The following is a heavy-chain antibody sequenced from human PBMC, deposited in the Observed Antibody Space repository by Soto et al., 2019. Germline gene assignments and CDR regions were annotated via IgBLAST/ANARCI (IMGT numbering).Heavy chain of an antibody. J-gene: IGHJ4*02. V-gene: IGHV3-7*01. CDR1: GFTFSSYW. CDR2: IKQDGSEK. D-gene: IGHD6-13*01. Sequence: GGSLRLSCAASGFTFSSYWMSWVRQAPGKGLEWVANIKQDGSEKYYVDSVKGRFTISRDNAKNSLYLQMNSLRAEDTAVYYCARDGVAAAGNTDYWGQGTLVTVSS. CDR3: ARDGVAAAGNTDY.